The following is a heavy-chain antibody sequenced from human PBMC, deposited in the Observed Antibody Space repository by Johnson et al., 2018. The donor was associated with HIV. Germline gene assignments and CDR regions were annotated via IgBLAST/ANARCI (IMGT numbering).Heavy chain of an antibody. J-gene: IGHJ3*01. CDR3: ARPHLIFPKNPFDF. CDR2: IWYDGSNK. CDR1: GFTFSSYG. Sequence: QVQLVESGGGVVQPGRSLRLSCTASGFTFSSYGMHWVRQAPGKGLEWVAVIWYDGSNKYYADSVKGRLTISRDNSKNTMSLQMNSPRVEDTAVYYCARPHLIFPKNPFDFWGQGTLVTVSS. V-gene: IGHV3-33*01. D-gene: IGHD3-3*02.